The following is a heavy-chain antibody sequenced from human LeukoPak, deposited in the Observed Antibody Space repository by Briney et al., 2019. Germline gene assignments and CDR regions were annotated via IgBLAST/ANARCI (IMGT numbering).Heavy chain of an antibody. J-gene: IGHJ6*02. CDR1: GGTFSSYA. D-gene: IGHD1-14*01. CDR3: ARELNRLNGMDV. Sequence: SVKVSCKASGGTFSSYAISWVRQAPGQGLEWMGRIIPILGIANYAQKFQGRVTITADKSTSTAYMELSSLRSEDTAVYYCARELNRLNGMDVWGQGTSVTVSS. V-gene: IGHV1-69*04. CDR2: IIPILGIA.